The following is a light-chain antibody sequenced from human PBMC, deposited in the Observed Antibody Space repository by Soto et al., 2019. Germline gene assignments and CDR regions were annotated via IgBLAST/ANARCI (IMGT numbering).Light chain of an antibody. CDR3: CSYASSSTYL. CDR2: QGS. Sequence: QSVLTQSASVSGSPGQSITISCSGTSSDIGSYNLVSWYQQHPGKAPKLIIYQGSVRPSGVSTRFSGSKSGHTASLTISGLQAEDEADYYCCSYASSSTYLFGSGTKLTVL. V-gene: IGLV2-23*01. J-gene: IGLJ1*01. CDR1: SSDIGSYNL.